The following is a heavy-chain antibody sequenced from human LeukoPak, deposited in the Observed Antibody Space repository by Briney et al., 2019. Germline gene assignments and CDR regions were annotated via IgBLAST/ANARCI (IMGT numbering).Heavy chain of an antibody. CDR1: GFTVSSNY. D-gene: IGHD6-19*01. V-gene: IGHV3-53*04. CDR2: IYSGGST. J-gene: IGHJ6*02. CDR3: ARDVRIAVAGTVKYYGMDV. Sequence: GGSLRLSCAASGFTVSSNYMSWVRQAPGKGLEWVSVIYSGGSTYYADSVKGRFTISRHNSKNTLYLQMNSLRAEDTAVYYCARDVRIAVAGTVKYYGMDVWGQGTLVTVSS.